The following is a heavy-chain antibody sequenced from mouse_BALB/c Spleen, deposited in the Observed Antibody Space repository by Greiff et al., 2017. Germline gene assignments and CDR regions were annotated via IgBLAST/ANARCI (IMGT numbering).Heavy chain of an antibody. J-gene: IGHJ4*01. CDR1: GFTFSSYA. V-gene: IGHV5-6-5*01. D-gene: IGHD2-1*01. CDR3: ARVYYGNSYYAMDY. Sequence: EVQRVESGGGLVKPGGSLKLSCAASGFTFSSYAMSWVRQTPEKRLEWVASISSGGSTYYPDSVKGRFTISRDNARNILYLQMSSLRSEDTAMYYCARVYYGNSYYAMDYWGQGTSVTVSS. CDR2: ISSGGST.